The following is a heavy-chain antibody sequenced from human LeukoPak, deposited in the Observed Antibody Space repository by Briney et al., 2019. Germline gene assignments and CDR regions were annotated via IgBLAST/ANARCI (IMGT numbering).Heavy chain of an antibody. D-gene: IGHD3-10*01. V-gene: IGHV1-2*02. CDR1: GYAFTGYY. Sequence: ASVKVSCKASGYAFTGYYMHWVRQAPGQGLEWMGWINPNSGGTNYAQKFQGRVTMTRDTSISTAYMELRRLRSDDTAVYYCARDRFLLWFGELLYDGMDVWGQGTTVTVSS. CDR2: INPNSGGT. J-gene: IGHJ6*02. CDR3: ARDRFLLWFGELLYDGMDV.